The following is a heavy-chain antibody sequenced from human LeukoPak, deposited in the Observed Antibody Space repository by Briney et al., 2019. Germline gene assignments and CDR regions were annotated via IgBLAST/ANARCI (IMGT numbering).Heavy chain of an antibody. CDR2: IYSSGST. J-gene: IGHJ6*03. Sequence: PSETLSLTCNVSGGSISSHYWIWIRQPAGKGLEWIGHIYSSGSTIYNPSLKSRVTISVDKSKNQFSLKLSSVTAADTAVYYCARDDTTVTTLSNYYYMDVWGKGTTVTVSS. D-gene: IGHD4-17*01. CDR1: GGSISSHY. CDR3: ARDDTTVTTLSNYYYMDV. V-gene: IGHV4-4*07.